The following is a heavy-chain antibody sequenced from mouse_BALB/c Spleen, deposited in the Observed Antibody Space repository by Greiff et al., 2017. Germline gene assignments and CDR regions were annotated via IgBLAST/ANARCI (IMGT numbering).Heavy chain of an antibody. CDR1: GYTFTSYW. J-gene: IGHJ2*01. CDR2: INTSNGRT. V-gene: IGHV1S81*02. CDR3: ARRYYYGSSFLDY. D-gene: IGHD1-1*01. Sequence: QVHLQQSGAELVKPGASVKLSCKASGYTFTSYWMHWVKQRPGQGLEWIGEINTSNGRTNYNEKFKSKATLTVDKSSSTAYMQLSSLTSEDSAVYYCARRYYYGSSFLDYGGQGTTLTVSS.